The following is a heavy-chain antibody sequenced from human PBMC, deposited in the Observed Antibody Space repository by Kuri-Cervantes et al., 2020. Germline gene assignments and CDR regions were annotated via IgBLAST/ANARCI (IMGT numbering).Heavy chain of an antibody. V-gene: IGHV3-64*01. D-gene: IGHD3-22*01. CDR3: AKLTSSGYSDY. CDR2: ISSNGGST. J-gene: IGHJ4*02. CDR1: GFTFSSYA. Sequence: GGSLRLSCAASGFTFSSYAMHWVRQAPGKGLEYVSAISSNGGSTYYANSVKGRFTISRDNSKNTLYLQMNSLRAEDTAVYYCAKLTSSGYSDYWGQGTLVTVSS.